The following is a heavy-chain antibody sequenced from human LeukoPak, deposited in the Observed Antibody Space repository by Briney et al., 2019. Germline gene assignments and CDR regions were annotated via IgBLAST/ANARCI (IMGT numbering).Heavy chain of an antibody. D-gene: IGHD2-21*01. CDR2: IYHSGAT. Sequence: SQTLSLTCAVSGGSINSGGHSWSWIRQPPGKGLEWIGYIYHSGATYYNPSLKTRVTISADRSKNQFSLTLSSVTAADTAMYYCARIPARVFDHWGQGILVTVSS. V-gene: IGHV4-30-2*01. CDR3: ARIPARVFDH. CDR1: GGSINSGGHS. J-gene: IGHJ4*02.